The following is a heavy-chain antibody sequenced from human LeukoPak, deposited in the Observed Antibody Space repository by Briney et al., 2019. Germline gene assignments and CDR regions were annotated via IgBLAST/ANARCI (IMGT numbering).Heavy chain of an antibody. D-gene: IGHD6-19*01. CDR1: GFTFSSYP. V-gene: IGHV3-64*01. Sequence: GGSLRLSCTASGFTFSSYPMHWVRQAPGKGLEYVSAILGNGDSSFYANSVKGRFIISRYNSKNTLYLQMGSLRADDMAVYYCARDATSGWSFDYWGQGTQVTVSS. CDR3: ARDATSGWSFDY. J-gene: IGHJ4*02. CDR2: ILGNGDSS.